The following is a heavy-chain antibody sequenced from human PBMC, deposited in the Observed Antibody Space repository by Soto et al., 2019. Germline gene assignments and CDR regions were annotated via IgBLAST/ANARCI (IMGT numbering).Heavy chain of an antibody. CDR3: AHGSGWLSDY. J-gene: IGHJ4*02. Sequence: QITLKESGPTLVKPTQTLTLTCTFSGFSLASPAVGVNWIRQPPGKALEWLALIYWDDDKQYSPSLKSRLTITKDTSKSQVVLTTTNMDPVDTATYYCAHGSGWLSDYWGQGTLVTVSS. CDR2: IYWDDDK. V-gene: IGHV2-5*02. D-gene: IGHD6-19*01. CDR1: GFSLASPAVG.